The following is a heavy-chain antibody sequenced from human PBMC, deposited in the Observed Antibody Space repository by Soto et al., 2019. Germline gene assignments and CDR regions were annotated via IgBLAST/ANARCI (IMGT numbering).Heavy chain of an antibody. CDR1: GASINRNNW. V-gene: IGHV4-4*01. CDR3: ARSITFDWLFFDY. J-gene: IGHJ4*02. CDR2: IYHSGST. D-gene: IGHD3-9*01. Sequence: TLSLTCTVSGASINRNNWWTWVRQAPGKGLEWIGEIYHSGSTDYNPSLKSRVTISVDKSKNQFSLKLSSVTAADTAVYFCARSITFDWLFFDYWGQGTLVTVSS.